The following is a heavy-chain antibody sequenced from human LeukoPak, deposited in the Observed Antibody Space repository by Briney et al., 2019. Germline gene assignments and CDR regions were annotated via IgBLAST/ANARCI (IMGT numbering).Heavy chain of an antibody. J-gene: IGHJ3*02. CDR2: ISSSSSYI. CDR3: AKPEGEVVTPYDAFDI. CDR1: GFTFSSYS. D-gene: IGHD2-15*01. Sequence: GESLKISCAASGFTFSSYSMNWVRQAPGKGLEWVSSISSSSSYIYYADSVKGRFTISRDNAKNSLYLQMNSLRAEDTAVYYCAKPEGEVVTPYDAFDIWGQGTMVTVSS. V-gene: IGHV3-21*01.